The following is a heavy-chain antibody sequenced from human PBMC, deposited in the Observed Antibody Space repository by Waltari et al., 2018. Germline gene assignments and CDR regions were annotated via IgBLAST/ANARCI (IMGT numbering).Heavy chain of an antibody. CDR3: ARAGLGSPLQWQQLLDS. J-gene: IGHJ4*02. V-gene: IGHV3-53*01. CDR1: GFNINYNY. Sequence: EVQLVESGGGLIPPGGSLRLSCAASGFNINYNYMSWVRQAPGKGVEWVSVIYDGGGGTFYAESVKGRFTVSRDNSKNTLYLDLNSLTAEDSAVYYCARAGLGSPLQWQQLLDSWGRGTLVTVSS. CDR2: IYDGGGGT. D-gene: IGHD5-12*01.